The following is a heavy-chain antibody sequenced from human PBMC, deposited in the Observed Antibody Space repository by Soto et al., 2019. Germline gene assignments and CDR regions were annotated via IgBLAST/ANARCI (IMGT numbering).Heavy chain of an antibody. Sequence: EVQLVESGGGLVQPGGSLRLSCAASGFTFRNFWMSWVRQAPGKGLEWVANIKPEGSGKKYVDSVKGRVTISRDNAQNSLYLQMNSLRDDDTAVYYCARVGQPLPHMYDWFDPWGQGTLLIVSS. CDR3: ARVGQPLPHMYDWFDP. J-gene: IGHJ5*02. CDR2: IKPEGSGK. V-gene: IGHV3-7*01. D-gene: IGHD2-8*01. CDR1: GFTFRNFW.